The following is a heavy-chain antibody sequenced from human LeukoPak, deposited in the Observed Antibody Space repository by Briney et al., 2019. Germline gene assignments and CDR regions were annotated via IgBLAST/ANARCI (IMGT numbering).Heavy chain of an antibody. CDR2: INHSGST. CDR3: ARGLDYYDSSGPYWYFDL. J-gene: IGHJ2*01. D-gene: IGHD3-22*01. Sequence: PSETLSLTCAVYGGSFSGYYWSWIRQPPGKGLEWIGEINHSGSTSYNPSLKSRVTISVDTSKNQFSLKLSSVTAADTAVYYCARGLDYYDSSGPYWYFDLWGRGTLVTVSS. V-gene: IGHV4-34*01. CDR1: GGSFSGYY.